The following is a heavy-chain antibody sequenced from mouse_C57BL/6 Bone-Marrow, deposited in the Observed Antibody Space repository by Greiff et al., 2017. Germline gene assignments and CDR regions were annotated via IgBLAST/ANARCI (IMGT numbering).Heavy chain of an antibody. D-gene: IGHD2-2*01. V-gene: IGHV7-3*01. CDR3: ARYYGFFAY. CDR1: GFTFTDYY. CDR2: IRKKANGYTT. Sequence: EVHLVESGGGLVQPGGSLSLSCAASGFTFTDYYMSWVRQPPGKALEWLGFIRKKANGYTTEYSASVKGRFTISRDNSQSILYLQMNALRAEDSATYYCARYYGFFAYWGQGTLVTVSA. J-gene: IGHJ3*01.